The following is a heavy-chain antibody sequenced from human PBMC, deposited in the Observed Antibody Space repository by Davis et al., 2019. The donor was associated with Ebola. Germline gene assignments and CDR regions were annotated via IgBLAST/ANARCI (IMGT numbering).Heavy chain of an antibody. D-gene: IGHD1-26*01. Sequence: GESLKISCAASGFTFSDYSMSWVRQAPGKGLEWLSYISTGGTTTYYADSAKGRFSSSRDNAKNSLYLQMNSLRDEDTAVYYCARSGSLGGRYYYYYGMDVWGQGTTVTVSS. CDR3: ARSGSLGGRYYYYYGMDV. CDR2: ISTGGTTT. J-gene: IGHJ6*02. V-gene: IGHV3-48*02. CDR1: GFTFSDYS.